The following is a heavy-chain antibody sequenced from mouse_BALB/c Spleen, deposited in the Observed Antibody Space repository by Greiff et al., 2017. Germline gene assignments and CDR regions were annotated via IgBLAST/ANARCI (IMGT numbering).Heavy chain of an antibody. V-gene: IGHV1S29*02. J-gene: IGHJ3*01. CDR2: IYPYNGGT. D-gene: IGHD1-2*01. Sequence: VQLKESGPELVKPGASVKISCKASGYTFTDYNMHWVKQSHGKSLEWIGYIYPYNGGTGYNQKFKSKATLTVDNSSSTAYMELRSLTSEDSAVYYCARGGITTAQFAYWGQGTLVTVSA. CDR3: ARGGITTAQFAY. CDR1: GYTFTDYN.